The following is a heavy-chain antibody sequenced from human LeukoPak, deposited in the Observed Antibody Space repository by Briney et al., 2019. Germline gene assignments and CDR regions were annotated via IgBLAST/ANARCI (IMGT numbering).Heavy chain of an antibody. CDR1: GFTFDDYA. CDR3: AKGEGDRIVSYYFDY. V-gene: IGHV3-9*01. CDR2: ISWNSGSI. D-gene: IGHD1-14*01. J-gene: IGHJ4*02. Sequence: GRSLRLSCAASGFTFDDYAMHWVRQAPGKGLEWVSGISWNSGSIGYADSVKGRFTISRDNAKNSLYLQMNSLRAEDTALYYCAKGEGDRIVSYYFDYWGQGTLVTVSS.